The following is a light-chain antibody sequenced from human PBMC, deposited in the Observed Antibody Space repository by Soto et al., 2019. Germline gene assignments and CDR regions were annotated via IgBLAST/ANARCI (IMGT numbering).Light chain of an antibody. CDR1: SSDVGGYNY. CDR3: SSYTSSSTVV. Sequence: QSALTQPASVSGSPGQSITISCTGTSSDVGGYNYVCWYQHHPGKAPKLIIHDVSTRPSGVSHRFSGSKSGNTASLSISGLQAEDEADYYCSSYTSSSTVVFGGGTKLTVL. V-gene: IGLV2-14*03. CDR2: DVS. J-gene: IGLJ2*01.